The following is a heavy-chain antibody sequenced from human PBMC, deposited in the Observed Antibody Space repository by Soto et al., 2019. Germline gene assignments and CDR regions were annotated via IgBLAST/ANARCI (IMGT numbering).Heavy chain of an antibody. Sequence: ASVKVSCKASGYTFTGYYMHWVRQAPGQGLEWMGWINPNSGGTNYAQKFQGRVTMTRDTSISTAYMELSRLRSDDTAVYYCARGHCSGGSYYLPYYGMDVWGQGTTVTVSS. V-gene: IGHV1-2*02. CDR1: GYTFTGYY. D-gene: IGHD2-15*01. CDR3: ARGHCSGGSYYLPYYGMDV. J-gene: IGHJ6*02. CDR2: INPNSGGT.